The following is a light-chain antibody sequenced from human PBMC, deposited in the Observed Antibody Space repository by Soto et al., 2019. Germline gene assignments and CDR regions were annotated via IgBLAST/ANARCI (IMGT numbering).Light chain of an antibody. CDR3: QSYDISLSGYV. V-gene: IGLV1-40*01. CDR1: SSNLGAPYD. J-gene: IGLJ1*01. Sequence: QSVLTPPPSVSGAPGQTVIIACSGSSSNLGAPYDVKWFRKLQGTVPRLLIYGNNNRRSGVPDRFSGAKSGTSASLAITGRLDEDEADYYCQSYDISLSGYVFGTGTKLTVL. CDR2: GNN.